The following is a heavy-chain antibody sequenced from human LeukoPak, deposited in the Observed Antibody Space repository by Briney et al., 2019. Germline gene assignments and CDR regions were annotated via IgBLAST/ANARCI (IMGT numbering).Heavy chain of an antibody. J-gene: IGHJ4*02. V-gene: IGHV3-23*01. CDR2: ISCGTT. D-gene: IGHD3-10*01. Sequence: GGSLTLSCAASGFTISTYGMSWVRQAPGKGLEWVSSISCGTTDYTDSVKGRSTISRDNSKNTVSLQMSSLRAGDTAVYYCAKSVFHSGNYWGQGTLVTVSS. CDR1: GFTISTYG. CDR3: AKSVFHSGNY.